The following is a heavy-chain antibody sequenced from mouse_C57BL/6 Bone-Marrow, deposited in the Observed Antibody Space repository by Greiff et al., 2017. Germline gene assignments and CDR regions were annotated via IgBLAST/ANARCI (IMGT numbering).Heavy chain of an antibody. Sequence: EVQRVESGGGLVKPGGSLKLSCAASGFTFSSYAMSWVRQTPEKRLEWVATISDGGSYTYYPDNVKGRFSISRDNAKNNLYLQMSHLKSEDTAMYYCASITTSMDDWGQGTSVTVSS. CDR3: ASITTSMDD. D-gene: IGHD1-2*01. V-gene: IGHV5-4*01. CDR2: ISDGGSYT. J-gene: IGHJ4*01. CDR1: GFTFSSYA.